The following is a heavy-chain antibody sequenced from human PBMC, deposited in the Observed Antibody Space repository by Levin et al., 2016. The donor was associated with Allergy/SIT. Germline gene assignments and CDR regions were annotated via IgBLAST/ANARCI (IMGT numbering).Heavy chain of an antibody. CDR2: IFTSGTT. Sequence: SETLSLTCTVSGGSISDYFWTWIRQSAGKGLEWIGRIFTSGTTVYNPSLESRVTMSIDTSKNQFSLTLRSVTAADTAVYYCASPEGYWGQGTLVTVSS. V-gene: IGHV4-4*07. CDR1: GGSISDYF. J-gene: IGHJ4*02. CDR3: ASPEGY.